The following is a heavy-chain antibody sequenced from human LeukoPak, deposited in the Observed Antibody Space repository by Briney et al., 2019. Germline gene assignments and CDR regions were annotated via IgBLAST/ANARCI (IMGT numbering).Heavy chain of an antibody. J-gene: IGHJ4*02. CDR3: ARGGAATGNFDY. Sequence: SGTLSLTCAVSGYSISSGFYLGWVRPPPGKGLEWIGSIYHSGSTYYNPSLKSRVTISVDTSKNQFSLKLSSVTAADTAVYYCARGGAATGNFDYWGQGTLVTVSS. CDR1: GYSISSGFY. D-gene: IGHD2-15*01. V-gene: IGHV4-38-2*01. CDR2: IYHSGST.